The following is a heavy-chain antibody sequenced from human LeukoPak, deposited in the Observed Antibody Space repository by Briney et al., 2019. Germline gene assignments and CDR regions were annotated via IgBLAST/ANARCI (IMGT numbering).Heavy chain of an antibody. CDR3: ARDRDAVTTGIFDY. J-gene: IGHJ4*02. CDR1: GYTFSDYT. Sequence: PGGSLRLSCGASGYTFSDYTMNWVRQAPGKGLEWVSSISSSSSYIYYADSVKGRFTISRDNAKNSLYLQMNSLRAEDTAVYYCARDRDAVTTGIFDYWGQGTLVTVSS. D-gene: IGHD4-17*01. V-gene: IGHV3-21*01. CDR2: ISSSSSYI.